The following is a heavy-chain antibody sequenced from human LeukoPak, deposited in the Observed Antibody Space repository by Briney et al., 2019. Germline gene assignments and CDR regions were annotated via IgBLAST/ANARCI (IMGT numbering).Heavy chain of an antibody. J-gene: IGHJ4*02. CDR1: GYTFTSYY. D-gene: IGHD3-22*01. CDR3: ARATMIVVAPDY. CDR2: INPSGGST. Sequence: ASVMVSCKASGYTFTSYYMHWVRQAPGQGLEWMGIINPSGGSTSYAQKFQGRVTMTRDTSTSTVYMELSSLRSEDTAVYYCARATMIVVAPDYWGQGTLVTVSS. V-gene: IGHV1-46*03.